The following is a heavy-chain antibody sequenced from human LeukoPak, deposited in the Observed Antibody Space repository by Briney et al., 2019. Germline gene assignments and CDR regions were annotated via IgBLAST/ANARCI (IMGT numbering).Heavy chain of an antibody. Sequence: SQTLSLTCTVSGGSVSSGGYYWSWIRQPAGKGLEYLGRISSTGSTNYNPSLRSRVTISLDTSKNHFSLKLSSVTAADTAVYYCARGRYDILTGYFLHFDYWGQGTLVTVSS. J-gene: IGHJ4*02. D-gene: IGHD3-9*01. CDR2: ISSTGST. V-gene: IGHV4-61*02. CDR3: ARGRYDILTGYFLHFDY. CDR1: GGSVSSGGYY.